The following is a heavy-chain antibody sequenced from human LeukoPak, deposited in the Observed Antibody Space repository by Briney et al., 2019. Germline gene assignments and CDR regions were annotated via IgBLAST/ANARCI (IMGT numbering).Heavy chain of an antibody. Sequence: GGSLRLSCAASGFTFSTYGMHWVRQAPGKGLEWVAFMRYDGGNKNHADSVKGRFTISRDNAKNSLYLQMNSLRAEDTAVYYCARADDSSSGYFDYWGQGTLVTVSS. CDR2: MRYDGGNK. D-gene: IGHD3-22*01. V-gene: IGHV3-30*02. J-gene: IGHJ4*02. CDR1: GFTFSTYG. CDR3: ARADDSSSGYFDY.